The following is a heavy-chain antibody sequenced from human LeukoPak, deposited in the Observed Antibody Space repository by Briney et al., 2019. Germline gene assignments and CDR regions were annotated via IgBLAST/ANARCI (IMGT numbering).Heavy chain of an antibody. CDR2: IYSDGSST. CDR3: ARGPTTYYDFWSGYYAY. D-gene: IGHD3-3*01. V-gene: IGHV3-74*01. J-gene: IGHJ4*02. CDR1: GFTLSSYW. Sequence: PGGCLRLSCAASGFTLSSYWMHCVRHAPGRGLVWVSRIYSDGSSTSYADSVKGRFTISRDNAKNTLYLQMNSLRAEDTAVYYCARGPTTYYDFWSGYYAYWGQGTLVTVSS.